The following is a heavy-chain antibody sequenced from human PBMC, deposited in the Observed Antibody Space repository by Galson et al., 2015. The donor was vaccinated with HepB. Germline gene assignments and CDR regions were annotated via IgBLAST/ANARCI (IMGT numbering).Heavy chain of an antibody. V-gene: IGHV5-51*03. CDR3: ARRGAGGADGQLAAAGTDAFDI. Sequence: QSGAEVKKPGESLKISCKGSGYSFTSYWIGWVRQMPGKGLEWMGIIYPGDSDTRYSPSFQGQVTISADKSISTAYLQWSSLKASDTAMYYCARRGAGGADGQLAAAGTDAFDIWGQGTMVTVSS. D-gene: IGHD6-13*01. CDR1: GYSFTSYW. CDR2: IYPGDSDT. J-gene: IGHJ3*02.